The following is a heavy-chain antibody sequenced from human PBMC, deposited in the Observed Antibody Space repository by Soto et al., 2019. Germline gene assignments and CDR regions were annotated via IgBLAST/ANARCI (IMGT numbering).Heavy chain of an antibody. V-gene: IGHV4-39*01. CDR1: GGSISSSSYY. D-gene: IGHD6-19*01. CDR3: ARQSSRYYYYGMDV. CDR2: IYYSGST. J-gene: IGHJ6*02. Sequence: SETLSLTCTVSGGSISSSSYYWGWIRQPPGKGLEWIGSIYYSGSTYYNPSLKSRVTISADTSKNQFSLKLSSVTAADTAVYYCARQSSRYYYYGMDVWGQGTTVTVSS.